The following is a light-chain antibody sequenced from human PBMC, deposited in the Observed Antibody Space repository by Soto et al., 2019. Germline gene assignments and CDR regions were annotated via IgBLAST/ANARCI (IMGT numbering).Light chain of an antibody. V-gene: IGKV1-5*01. Sequence: DIQMTQSPSTLSASVGDRVTITCRASQSISSWLAWYQQKPGKAPKLLIYDASSLESGVPSRFSGSGSGTEFTLTISSLQPDDFASYSCQQYNNYPYTFGQGTRLEIK. CDR2: DAS. CDR3: QQYNNYPYT. J-gene: IGKJ5*01. CDR1: QSISSW.